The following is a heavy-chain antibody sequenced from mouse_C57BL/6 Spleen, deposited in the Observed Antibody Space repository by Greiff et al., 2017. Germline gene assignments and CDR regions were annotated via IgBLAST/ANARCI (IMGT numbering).Heavy chain of an antibody. CDR1: GFSLTSYA. J-gene: IGHJ4*01. CDR3: DRRGDLRSDAMDY. CDR2: IWTGGGT. D-gene: IGHD2-12*01. Sequence: VMLEESGPGLVAPSQSLSITCTVSGFSLTSYAISWVRQPPGKGLEWLGVIWTGGGTNYNSALNSRLSISKDNSKSQVFLKMNSLQTNDTARYYCDRRGDLRSDAMDYWGQGTSVTVSS. V-gene: IGHV2-9-1*01.